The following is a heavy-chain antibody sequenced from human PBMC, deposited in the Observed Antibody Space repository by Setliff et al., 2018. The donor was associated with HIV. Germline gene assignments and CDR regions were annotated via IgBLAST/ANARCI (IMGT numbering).Heavy chain of an antibody. CDR1: GSSFTSYG. Sequence: SVKVSCKASGSSFTSYGLNWVRQAPGQGLEWMGAIIPMLGITNYAQKFQGRVTMIADKSTGTAYMDLSSLTSDDTAVYYCARDKLEETTESLWGPMKNDAFDIWGPGTLVTVSS. D-gene: IGHD1-1*01. J-gene: IGHJ3*02. CDR3: ARDKLEETTESLWGPMKNDAFDI. V-gene: IGHV1-69*10. CDR2: IIPMLGIT.